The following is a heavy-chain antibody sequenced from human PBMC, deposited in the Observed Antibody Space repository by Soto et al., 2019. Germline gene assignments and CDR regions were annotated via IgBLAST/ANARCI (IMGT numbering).Heavy chain of an antibody. J-gene: IGHJ6*03. CDR3: ARGRPYCSSTSCSSAPYYYYMDV. CDR2: INPNSGGT. D-gene: IGHD2-2*01. CDR1: GYTFTGYY. V-gene: IGHV1-2*04. Sequence: ASVKVSCKASGYTFTGYYMHWVRQAPGQGLEWMGWINPNSGGTNYAQKFQGWVTMTRDTSISTAYMELSRLRSDDTAVYYCARGRPYCSSTSCSSAPYYYYMDVWGKGTTVTVSS.